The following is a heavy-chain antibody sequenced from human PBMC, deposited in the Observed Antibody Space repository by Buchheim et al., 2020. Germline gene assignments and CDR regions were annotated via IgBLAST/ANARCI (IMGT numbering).Heavy chain of an antibody. CDR1: GFIFSDYG. CDR2: ISYDGSNK. Sequence: QVQLVESGGGVVQPGRSLRLSCAASGFIFSDYGMHWVRQAPGKGPEWVAVISYDGSNKYYADSVKGRFTISRDNSKNTLYLQMNSLRAEDTAVYYCAKDLRYFDWLPNGMDVWGQGTT. J-gene: IGHJ6*02. V-gene: IGHV3-30*18. D-gene: IGHD3-9*01. CDR3: AKDLRYFDWLPNGMDV.